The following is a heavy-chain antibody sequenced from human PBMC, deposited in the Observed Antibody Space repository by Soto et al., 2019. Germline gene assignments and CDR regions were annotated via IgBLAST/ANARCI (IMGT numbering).Heavy chain of an antibody. CDR3: ARPSMGGDYGDYGVFDY. J-gene: IGHJ4*02. CDR2: ISSSSSYT. V-gene: IGHV3-11*06. CDR1: GFTCSDYY. Sequence: QVQLVESGGGLVKPGGSLRLSCAASGFTCSDYYMSWIRQAPGKGLEWVSYISSSSSYTNYADSVKGRFTISRDNAKNSLYLQMNSLRAEDTAVYYCARPSMGGDYGDYGVFDYWGQGTLVTVSS. D-gene: IGHD4-17*01.